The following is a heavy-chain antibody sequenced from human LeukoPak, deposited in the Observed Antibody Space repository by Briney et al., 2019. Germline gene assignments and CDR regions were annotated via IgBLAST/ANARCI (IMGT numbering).Heavy chain of an antibody. CDR3: AREGDYNSLNFDY. J-gene: IGHJ4*02. Sequence: SETLSLTCAVSGGSISSGGYSWSWIRQPPGKGLEWIGYIFDSGSTNYNPSLKSRVTMSVDTSKNQFSLKLSSVTAADTAVYYCAREGDYNSLNFDYWGQGTLVTVSS. D-gene: IGHD2-21*02. V-gene: IGHV4-61*08. CDR1: GGSISSGGYS. CDR2: IFDSGST.